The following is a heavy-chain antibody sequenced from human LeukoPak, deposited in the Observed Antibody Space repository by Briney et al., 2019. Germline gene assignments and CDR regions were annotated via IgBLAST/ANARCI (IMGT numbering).Heavy chain of an antibody. Sequence: SETLSLTRTVSGGSISSSSYYWGWIRQPPGKGLEWIGSIYYSGSTYYNPSLKSRVTISVDTSKNQFSLKLSSVTAADTAVYYCARRRIVATKPFDYWGQGTLVTVSS. CDR2: IYYSGST. V-gene: IGHV4-39*07. D-gene: IGHD5-12*01. J-gene: IGHJ4*02. CDR1: GGSISSSSYY. CDR3: ARRRIVATKPFDY.